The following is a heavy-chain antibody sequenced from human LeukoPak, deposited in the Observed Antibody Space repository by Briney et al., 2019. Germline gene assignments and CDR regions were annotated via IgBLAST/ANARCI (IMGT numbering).Heavy chain of an antibody. CDR2: ISSSSSTI. CDR1: GFTFSSYW. J-gene: IGHJ5*02. Sequence: GGSLRLSCAASGFTFSSYWMSWVRQAPGKGLEWVSYISSSSSTIYYADSVKGRFTISRDNAKNSLYLQMNSLRAEDTAVYYCARSFWFDPWGQGTLVTVSS. V-gene: IGHV3-48*01. CDR3: ARSFWFDP.